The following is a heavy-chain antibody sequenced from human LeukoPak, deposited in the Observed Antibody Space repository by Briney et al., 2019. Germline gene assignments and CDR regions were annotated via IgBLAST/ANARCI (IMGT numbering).Heavy chain of an antibody. V-gene: IGHV4-4*07. J-gene: IGHJ4*02. Sequence: SETLSLTCTVSGGSISSYYWSWIRQPAGKGLEWIGRIYSSGSTNYNPSLKSRVTMSVDTSKNQFSLKLSSVTAADTAVYYCARGLVVVPAAMERRYYFDYWGQGTLVTVSS. CDR1: GGSISSYY. D-gene: IGHD2-2*01. CDR3: ARGLVVVPAAMERRYYFDY. CDR2: IYSSGST.